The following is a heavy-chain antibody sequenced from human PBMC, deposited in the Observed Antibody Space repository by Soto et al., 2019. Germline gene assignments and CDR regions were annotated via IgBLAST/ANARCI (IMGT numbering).Heavy chain of an antibody. CDR1: SVSFSSYE. Sequence: PGGSLRLSCVASSVSFSSYEMSWVRQAAGKGLEWVSRVSLTGDRTNYAGSVKGRFTVSRDNFKNTLYLEMDSLRPEDTAIYYCARGGGYCTPTSCAIDSWGRGTPVTVSS. CDR3: ARGGGYCTPTSCAIDS. CDR2: VSLTGDRT. V-gene: IGHV3-23*01. J-gene: IGHJ4*02. D-gene: IGHD2-8*01.